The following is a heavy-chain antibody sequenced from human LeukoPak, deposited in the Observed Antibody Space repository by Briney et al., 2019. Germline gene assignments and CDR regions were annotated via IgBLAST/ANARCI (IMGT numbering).Heavy chain of an antibody. J-gene: IGHJ4*02. V-gene: IGHV3-7*01. Sequence: GRSLRLSCAASGFTFSSYGMHWVRQAPGKGLEWVANIKQDGSVKNYVDSMEGRFIISRDNAKNLLYLQMNSLGAEDTAVYYCVRTSRSISSDYWGQGTQVTVSS. CDR3: VRTSRSISSDY. CDR1: GFTFSSYG. CDR2: IKQDGSVK. D-gene: IGHD3-3*02.